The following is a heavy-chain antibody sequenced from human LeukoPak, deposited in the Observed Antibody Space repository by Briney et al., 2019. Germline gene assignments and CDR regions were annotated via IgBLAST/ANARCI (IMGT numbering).Heavy chain of an antibody. CDR2: IYTSGGT. Sequence: SQTLSLTXTVSGGSISSGSYYWSWIRQPAGKGLEWIGRIYTSGGTNYNPSLKSRVTISVDTSKNQFSLKLSSVTAADTAVYYCARVSYCSGGSCYRVSWFDPWGQGTLVTVSS. CDR3: ARVSYCSGGSCYRVSWFDP. D-gene: IGHD2-15*01. V-gene: IGHV4-61*02. J-gene: IGHJ5*02. CDR1: GGSISSGSYY.